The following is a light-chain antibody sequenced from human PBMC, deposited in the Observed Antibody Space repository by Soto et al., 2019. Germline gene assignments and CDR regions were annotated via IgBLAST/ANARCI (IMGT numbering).Light chain of an antibody. CDR3: QQSYDMPWT. CDR1: KSITNY. V-gene: IGKV1-39*01. J-gene: IGKJ1*01. Sequence: DIQMTQSPSSLSASVGDTVTITCRASKSITNYLTWFQQKPGKAPSLLIFAADNLQDGVPSRFSGSVSGRDFSLPISSLQPEDFATYYCQQSYDMPWTFGQGTKVEIK. CDR2: AAD.